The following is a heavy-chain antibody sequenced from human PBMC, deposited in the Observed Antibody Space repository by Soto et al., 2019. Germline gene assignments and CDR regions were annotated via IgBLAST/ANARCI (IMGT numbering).Heavy chain of an antibody. V-gene: IGHV3-21*01. Sequence: GGSLRLSCAASVFTFSSYSMNWFRQAPGKGLEWVSSISSSSSYIYYADSVKGRFTISRDNAKNSLYLQMNSLRAEDTAVYYCARDQLELSAFDIWGQGTMVTVSS. CDR1: VFTFSSYS. D-gene: IGHD1-1*01. J-gene: IGHJ3*02. CDR2: ISSSSSYI. CDR3: ARDQLELSAFDI.